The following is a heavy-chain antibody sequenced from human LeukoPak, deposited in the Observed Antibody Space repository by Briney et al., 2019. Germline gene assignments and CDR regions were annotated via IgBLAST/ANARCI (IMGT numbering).Heavy chain of an antibody. CDR3: AANSWGPFTIFGGYDY. CDR1: GFTFSSYA. Sequence: HPGGSLRLSCAASGFTFSSYAMSWVRQAPGKGLEWVSAISGGGDTTYYADSVKGRFTISRDNSKNTLYLQMNSLRAEDTAVYYCAANSWGPFTIFGGYDYWGQGTLVTVSS. V-gene: IGHV3-23*01. J-gene: IGHJ4*02. CDR2: ISGGGDTT. D-gene: IGHD3-3*01.